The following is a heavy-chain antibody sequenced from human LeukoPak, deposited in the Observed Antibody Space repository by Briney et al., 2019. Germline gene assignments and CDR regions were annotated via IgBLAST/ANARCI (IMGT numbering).Heavy chain of an antibody. CDR2: FDPEDGET. D-gene: IGHD2-15*01. J-gene: IGHJ4*02. CDR3: ATARGGRVVYYFDY. V-gene: IGHV1-24*01. CDR1: GYTLTELS. Sequence: GASVKVSCKVSGYTLTELSMHWVRQAPGKGLEWMGGFDPEDGETIYAQKCQRRVTMTADTSTDTAYMELSSLRSEDTAVYYCATARGGRVVYYFDYWGQGTLVTVSS.